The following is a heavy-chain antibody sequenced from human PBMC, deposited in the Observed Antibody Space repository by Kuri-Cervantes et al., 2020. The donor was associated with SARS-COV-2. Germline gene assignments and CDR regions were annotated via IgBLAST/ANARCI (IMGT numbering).Heavy chain of an antibody. CDR1: GYTFTGYY. V-gene: IGHV1-2*04. D-gene: IGHD4-17*01. Sequence: ASVKVSCKASGYTFTGYYMHWVRQAPGQGLEWMGWINPNSGGTNYAQKFQGWVTMTRDTSISTAYMELSRLRSDDTAVYYCAAAPVTKSPYYYYYYGMDVWGQGTTVTVYS. CDR3: AAAPVTKSPYYYYYYGMDV. J-gene: IGHJ6*02. CDR2: INPNSGGT.